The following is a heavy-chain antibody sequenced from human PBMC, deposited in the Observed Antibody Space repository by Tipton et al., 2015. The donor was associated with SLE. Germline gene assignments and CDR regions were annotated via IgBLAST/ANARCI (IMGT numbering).Heavy chain of an antibody. CDR1: GASVSSSAYY. J-gene: IGHJ6*02. CDR3: ARHGMVNYYYYGMDV. Sequence: TLSLTCTVSGASVSSSAYYWGWIRQPPGKGLEWIGTFYYGGRTFYNPSLKSRVTISVDTSKNQFSLKLGSVTAADTAVYYCARHGMVNYYYYGMDVWGQGTTVTVSS. D-gene: IGHD4-23*01. V-gene: IGHV4-39*07. CDR2: FYYGGRT.